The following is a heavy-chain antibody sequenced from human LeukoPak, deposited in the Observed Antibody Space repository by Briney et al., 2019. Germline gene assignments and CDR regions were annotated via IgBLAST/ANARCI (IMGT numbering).Heavy chain of an antibody. J-gene: IGHJ5*02. Sequence: KPSETLSLTCTVSGYSISSGYYWGWIRQPPGTGLEWIGSIYHSGSTYYNPSLKSRVTISVDTSKNQFSLKLSSVIAADTAVYYCARDYYGSGSNTNWFDPWGQGTLVTVSS. D-gene: IGHD3-10*01. CDR2: IYHSGST. CDR1: GYSISSGYY. CDR3: ARDYYGSGSNTNWFDP. V-gene: IGHV4-38-2*02.